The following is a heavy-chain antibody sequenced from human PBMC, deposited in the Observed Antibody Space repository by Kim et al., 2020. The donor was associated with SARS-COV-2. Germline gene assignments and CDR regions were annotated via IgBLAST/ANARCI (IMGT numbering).Heavy chain of an antibody. CDR1: GGSISSYY. V-gene: IGHV4-59*01. J-gene: IGHJ3*02. CDR2: IYDSGST. CDR3: ARAGRRARYPPVDAFDI. D-gene: IGHD3-16*02. Sequence: SETLSLTCTVSGGSISSYYWNWIRQPPGKGLEWIGYIYDSGSTNYNPSLKSRVTISVDTSKNQFSLKLSSVTAADTAVYYCARAGRRARYPPVDAFDIWGQGTMVTVSS.